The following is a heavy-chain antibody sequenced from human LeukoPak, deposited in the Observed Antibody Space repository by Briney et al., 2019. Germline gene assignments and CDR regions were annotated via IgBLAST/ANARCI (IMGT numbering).Heavy chain of an antibody. D-gene: IGHD6-19*01. J-gene: IGHJ6*02. Sequence: ASVKVSCKASGYTFTSYYMHWVRQAPGQGLEWMGIINPSGGSTSYAQKFQGRVTMTRDTSTSTVYMELSSLRSEDTAVYYCAREVSWAVAGPTLTETNTGTHYYYGMDVWGQGTTVTVSS. V-gene: IGHV1-46*01. CDR1: GYTFTSYY. CDR3: AREVSWAVAGPTLTETNTGTHYYYGMDV. CDR2: INPSGGST.